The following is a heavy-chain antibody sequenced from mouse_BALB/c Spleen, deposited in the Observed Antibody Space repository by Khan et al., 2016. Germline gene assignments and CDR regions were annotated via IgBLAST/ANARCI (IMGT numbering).Heavy chain of an antibody. J-gene: IGHJ3*01. CDR2: INTSTGEA. CDR1: GYTFTNYG. V-gene: IGHV9-1*02. D-gene: IGHD1-1*01. CDR3: ARDHGSSYGWFSY. Sequence: QIQLVQSGPELKKPGETVKISCKASGYTFTNYGMNWVKQAPGKGLKWMGWINTSTGEAAYSDDFKGRFVFSLETSASTAYLQINNLKNEDMATYFCARDHGSSYGWFSYWGQGTLVTVSA.